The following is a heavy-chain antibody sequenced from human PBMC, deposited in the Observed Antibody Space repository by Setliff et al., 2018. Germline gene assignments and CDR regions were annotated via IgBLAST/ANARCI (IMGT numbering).Heavy chain of an antibody. V-gene: IGHV1-3*04. CDR1: GYTFSANA. CDR3: ARGSRGFDY. J-gene: IGHJ4*02. CDR2: IYTDNGNT. Sequence: GASVKVSCKASGYTFSANAIHWVRQAPGQRLEWMGFIYTDNGNTRYSKNFQDRVAITRDTSASTAYMELSSLTSEDTAVYFCARGSRGFDYWGQGALVTVSS.